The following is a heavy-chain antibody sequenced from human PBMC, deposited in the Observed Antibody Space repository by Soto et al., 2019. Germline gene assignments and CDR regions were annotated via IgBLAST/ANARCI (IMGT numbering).Heavy chain of an antibody. D-gene: IGHD2-21*01. J-gene: IGHJ6*02. CDR1: GFRFSNYE. Sequence: EVQLVESGGGLVQPGGSLRLSCAASGFRFSNYEMHWVRQVTGKGLEWVSGIGTAGDTKYVGSVKGRFTISRDNAKNSLYLHMNSRRAEDTAVYYCAGRRQVINDYYGLADWGQGTTVIVSS. V-gene: IGHV3-13*01. CDR3: AGRRQVINDYYGLAD. CDR2: IGTAGDT.